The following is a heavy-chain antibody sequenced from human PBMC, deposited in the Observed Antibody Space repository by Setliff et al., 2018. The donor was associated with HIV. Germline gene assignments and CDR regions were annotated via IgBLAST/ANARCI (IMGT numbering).Heavy chain of an antibody. V-gene: IGHV1-18*01. D-gene: IGHD2-2*01. J-gene: IGHJ3*02. CDR1: GYTFSTYG. CDR3: ARNRGVYCISSSCYSPVDSFDI. Sequence: VASVKVSCKASGYTFSTYGISWVRQAPEQGLEWMGWISAYNGNTNYAQKLQGRVDVTTDTSTSTAYIELRSLRSDDTAVYYCARNRGVYCISSSCYSPVDSFDIWGQGTMVTVSS. CDR2: ISAYNGNT.